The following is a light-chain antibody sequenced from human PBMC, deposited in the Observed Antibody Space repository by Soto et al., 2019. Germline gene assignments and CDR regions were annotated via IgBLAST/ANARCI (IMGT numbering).Light chain of an antibody. CDR2: DAS. J-gene: IGKJ1*01. CDR3: QQYINLWT. CDR1: QSVSSY. Sequence: EIVLTQSPATLSLSPGERATLSCRASQSVSSYLAWYQQKPGQAPRLLIYDASNRATGIPARFSGSGSGTDFTLTISSLEPEDFAVYYCQQYINLWTFGQGTKVEIK. V-gene: IGKV3-11*01.